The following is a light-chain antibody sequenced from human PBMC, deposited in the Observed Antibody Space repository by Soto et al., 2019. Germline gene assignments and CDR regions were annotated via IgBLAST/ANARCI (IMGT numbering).Light chain of an antibody. CDR1: QTINSN. J-gene: IGKJ5*01. CDR3: QQYGSSPGIT. CDR2: DAS. Sequence: EIVMTQSPATLSLSPGERATLSCRASQTINSNLAWYQQKPGQAPRLLIYDASSRATVIPDRFSGSGSGTDFTLTISRLEPEDFAVYYCQQYGSSPGITFGQGTRLEIK. V-gene: IGKV3-20*01.